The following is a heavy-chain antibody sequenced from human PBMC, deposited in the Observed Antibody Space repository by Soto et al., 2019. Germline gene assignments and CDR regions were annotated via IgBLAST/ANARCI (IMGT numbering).Heavy chain of an antibody. D-gene: IGHD3-10*01. J-gene: IGHJ5*01. Sequence: PSQTIALTCGTAGDSFPNQGVAWNWISQSTSTGLEWLGTTYYRSQWYDYDAPAGGSGLSINADPSRNQFCLHLKSVTPEDTAIYYCARKEFRDQYKWFDSWG. CDR2: TYYRSQWYD. CDR1: GDSFPNQGVA. CDR3: ARKEFRDQYKWFDS. V-gene: IGHV6-1*01.